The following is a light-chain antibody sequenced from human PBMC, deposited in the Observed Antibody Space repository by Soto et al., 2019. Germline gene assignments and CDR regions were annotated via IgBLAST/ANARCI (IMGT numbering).Light chain of an antibody. CDR2: GAS. CDR3: QQYGSSSCT. CDR1: QSVSSSY. Sequence: EIVLTQSPGTLSLSPGERATLSCRASQSVSSSYLAWYQQKPGQAPRLLIYGASSRATGIPDRFSGSGSGTDFTLTSSRLEPEDLAVYYCQQYGSSSCTFGQGTKVEIK. V-gene: IGKV3-20*01. J-gene: IGKJ1*01.